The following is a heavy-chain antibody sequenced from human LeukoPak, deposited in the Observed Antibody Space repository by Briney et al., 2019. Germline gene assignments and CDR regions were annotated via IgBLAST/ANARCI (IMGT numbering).Heavy chain of an antibody. CDR2: INQDGSGK. D-gene: IGHD4-17*01. J-gene: IGHJ4*02. V-gene: IGHV3-7*03. CDR1: GLSFSSYW. CDR3: ARAVTSTEGY. Sequence: GGSLRLSRTASGLSFSSYWLTWVRPAPGKGLGWVASINQDGSGKYYVDSVKGRFTISRDNAQKSLYLQMNSLRVDDTAVYYCARAVTSTEGYWGQGTLVTVSS.